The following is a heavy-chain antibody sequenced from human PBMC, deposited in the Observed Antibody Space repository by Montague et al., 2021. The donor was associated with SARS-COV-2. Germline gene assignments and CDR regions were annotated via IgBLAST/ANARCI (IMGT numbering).Heavy chain of an antibody. Sequence: SETLSLTCTVSGDSISTYYWSWIRQPPGKGLEWIGYIYYNGYTNYNPSLKSRVSISLDTSKNQFSLRLSSVTAADTAVYFCAREGATYYYDANGYVDAFDTWGQGTMVTVSS. J-gene: IGHJ3*02. V-gene: IGHV4-59*01. D-gene: IGHD3-22*01. CDR2: IYYNGYT. CDR1: GDSISTYY. CDR3: AREGATYYYDANGYVDAFDT.